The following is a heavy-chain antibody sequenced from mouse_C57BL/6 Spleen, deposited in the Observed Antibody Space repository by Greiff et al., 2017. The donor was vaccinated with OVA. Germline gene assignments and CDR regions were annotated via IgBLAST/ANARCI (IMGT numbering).Heavy chain of an antibody. V-gene: IGHV1-64*01. D-gene: IGHD2-5*01. CDR1: GYTFTSYW. CDR3: ARLRGYSNYNYFDY. CDR2: IHPNSGST. Sequence: QVQLQQPGAELVKPGASVKLSCKASGYTFTSYWMHWVKQRPGQGLEWIGMIHPNSGSTNYNEKFKSKATLTVDKSSSTAYMQLSSLTSEDSAVYYCARLRGYSNYNYFDYWGQGTTLTVSS. J-gene: IGHJ2*01.